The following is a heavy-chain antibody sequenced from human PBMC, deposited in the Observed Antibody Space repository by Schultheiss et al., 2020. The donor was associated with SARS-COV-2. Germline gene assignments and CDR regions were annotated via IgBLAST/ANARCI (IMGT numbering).Heavy chain of an antibody. CDR1: GYTFTSYA. J-gene: IGHJ5*02. V-gene: IGHV1-3*01. CDR3: ARDRGDYYYGSGSYDVGWFDP. CDR2: INAGNGNT. D-gene: IGHD3-10*01. Sequence: ASVKVSCKASGYTFTSYAMHWVRQAPGQRLEWMGWINAGNGNTKYSQKFQGRVTITRDTSASTAYMELSSLRSEDTAVYYCARDRGDYYYGSGSYDVGWFDPWGQGTLVTVSS.